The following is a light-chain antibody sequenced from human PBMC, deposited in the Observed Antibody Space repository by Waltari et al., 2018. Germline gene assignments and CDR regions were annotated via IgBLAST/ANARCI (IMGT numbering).Light chain of an antibody. V-gene: IGLV2-14*01. CDR1: SSDVGGYDY. CDR3: ASYTSSKTWV. CDR2: DVT. J-gene: IGLJ3*02. Sequence: QSALTQPASVSGSPGQSITISCTGTSSDVGGYDYVSRYQQRPGKAPKPMIFDVTKRPSGVADRFAGSKSGNTASLTMSGLHTEDEADYYCASYTSSKTWVFGGGTKLTVL.